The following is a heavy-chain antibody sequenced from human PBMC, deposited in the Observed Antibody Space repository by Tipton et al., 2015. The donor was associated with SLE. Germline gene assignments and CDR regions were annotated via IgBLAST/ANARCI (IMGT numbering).Heavy chain of an antibody. Sequence: QLVQSGAEVKKPGASVKVSCKASGYTFTSYGISWVRQAPGQGLEWMGWISAYNGNTNYAQKLQGRVTMTTDTSTSTAYMELRSLRSDDTAVYYCASSCSSTSCYSCPGVLGYWGQGTLVTVSS. CDR2: ISAYNGNT. J-gene: IGHJ4*02. CDR1: GYTFTSYG. D-gene: IGHD2-2*01. CDR3: ASSCSSTSCYSCPGVLGY. V-gene: IGHV1-18*01.